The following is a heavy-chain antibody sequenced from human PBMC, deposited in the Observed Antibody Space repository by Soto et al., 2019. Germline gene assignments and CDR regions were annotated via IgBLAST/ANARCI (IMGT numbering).Heavy chain of an antibody. V-gene: IGHV4-59*08. CDR2: IYYSGST. CDR1: GGSISSYY. CDR3: ARHAYSSSWYSRGT. Sequence: PSETLSLTCTVSGGSISSYYWSWIRQPPGKGLEWIGYIYYSGSTNYNPSLKSRVTISVDTSKNQFSLKLSSVTAADTAVYYCARHAYSSSWYSRGTWGQGTLVTVSS. J-gene: IGHJ4*02. D-gene: IGHD6-13*01.